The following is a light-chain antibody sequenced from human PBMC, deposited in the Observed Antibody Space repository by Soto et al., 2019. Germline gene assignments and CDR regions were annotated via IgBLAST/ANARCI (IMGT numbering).Light chain of an antibody. CDR2: EVS. V-gene: IGLV2-14*01. CDR3: SSYTSATTVF. Sequence: QSALTQPASVSGSPGQSITISCTGTSSDVGGYNYVSWYQQHPGTAPKLMIYEVSDRPSGVSNRFSGSKSGSTASLTISGLQPDDEADYYCSSYTSATTVFFGGGTKLTVL. CDR1: SSDVGGYNY. J-gene: IGLJ2*01.